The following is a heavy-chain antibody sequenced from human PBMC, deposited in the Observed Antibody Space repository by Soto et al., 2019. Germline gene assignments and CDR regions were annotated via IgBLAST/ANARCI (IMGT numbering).Heavy chain of an antibody. CDR2: IWFDGTNQ. D-gene: IGHD5-12*01. J-gene: IGHJ4*02. CDR1: GFTFSRYG. V-gene: IGHV3-33*01. CDR3: ARDLNVATQWLRSEFDY. Sequence: QVQLVESGGGVVQPGMSLRLSCAASGFTFSRYGMHWVRQTPGKGLEWVAVIWFDGTNQYYADSVKGRFTISRDTSKNTLYLQMNSLRAEDTAVYYCARDLNVATQWLRSEFDYWGQGTLVTVSS.